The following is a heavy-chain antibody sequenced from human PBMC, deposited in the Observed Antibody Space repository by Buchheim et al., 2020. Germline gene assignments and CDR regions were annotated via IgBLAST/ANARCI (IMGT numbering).Heavy chain of an antibody. CDR1: GGSISGYY. V-gene: IGHV4-59*01. Sequence: QVHLQESGPGLVKPSETLSLTCTVSGGSISGYYLTWLRQLPGRGLEWIGYIHSTGSTHYSPSLRRRSTISLDTSTTQFSLTLTSMTPADTAVYYCSRGAAARPGYWGQG. J-gene: IGHJ4*02. CDR3: SRGAAARPGY. D-gene: IGHD6-6*01. CDR2: IHSTGST.